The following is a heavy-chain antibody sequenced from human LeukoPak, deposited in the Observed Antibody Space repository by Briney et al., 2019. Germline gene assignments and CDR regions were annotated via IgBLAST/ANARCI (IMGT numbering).Heavy chain of an antibody. CDR1: GGSFSDYY. J-gene: IGHJ4*02. CDR2: INHSGST. CDR3: ARCGGYDYLDDY. D-gene: IGHD5-12*01. Sequence: SETLSLTCAVYGGSFSDYYWTWIRQPPGKGLEWIGEINHSGSTKDNPSLRSRVTISVDTSKNQFSLRLNSVTAADTAVYYCARCGGYDYLDDYWGQGTLVTVSS. V-gene: IGHV4-34*01.